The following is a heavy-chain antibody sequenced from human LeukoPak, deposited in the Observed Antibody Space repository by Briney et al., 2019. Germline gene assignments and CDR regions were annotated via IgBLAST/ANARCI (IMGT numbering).Heavy chain of an antibody. D-gene: IGHD1-1*01. J-gene: IGHJ3*02. CDR1: GYSFTSYW. V-gene: IGHV5-51*01. CDR3: ARRYGTQDAFDI. CDR2: IYPGDSDH. Sequence: GESLKISCKGSGYSFTSYWIGRGRQMPGKGLEWEGIIYPGDSDHRHRPSFQGQVPITPDQPISTAYLQWSSLKASDTAMYYCARRYGTQDAFDIWGQGTMVTVSS.